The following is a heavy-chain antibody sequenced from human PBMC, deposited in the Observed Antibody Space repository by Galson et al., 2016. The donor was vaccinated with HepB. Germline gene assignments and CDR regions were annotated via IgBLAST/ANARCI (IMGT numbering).Heavy chain of an antibody. CDR2: ISSSSIYT. CDR3: ARARRNLNDWFDT. J-gene: IGHJ5*02. V-gene: IGHV3-11*06. CDR1: GFSFSDYY. Sequence: SLRLSCAASGFSFSDYYMSWIRQAPGKGLEWVSYISSSSIYTNYADSVKGRFTISRDNAKNSLYLQMSSLRAEDTAVYYCARARRNLNDWFDTWGQGTLVTDSS.